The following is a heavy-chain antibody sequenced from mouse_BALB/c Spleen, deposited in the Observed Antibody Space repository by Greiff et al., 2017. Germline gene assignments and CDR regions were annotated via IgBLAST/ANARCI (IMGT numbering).Heavy chain of an antibody. CDR3: ARGGSYYAMDY. CDR1: GFSLTSYG. Sequence: QVQLQQSGPGLVQPSQSLSITCTVSGFSLTSYGVHWVRQSPGKGLEWLGVIWSGGSTDSNAAFISRLSISKDNSKSQVFFKMNSLQANDTAIYYCARGGSYYAMDYWGQGTSVTVSS. V-gene: IGHV2-2*02. CDR2: IWSGGST. J-gene: IGHJ4*01.